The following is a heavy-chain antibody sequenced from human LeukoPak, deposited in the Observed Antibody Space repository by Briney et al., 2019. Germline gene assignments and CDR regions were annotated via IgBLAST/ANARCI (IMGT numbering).Heavy chain of an antibody. Sequence: GRSLRLSSAASGFTGSSNYMSRVPQAPGKGLEWVSVIYSGGSTYYADSVKGRFTISRDNSKNTLYLQMNSLRAEDTAVYYCAREGQQLGFDYWGQGTLVTVSS. CDR2: IYSGGST. D-gene: IGHD6-13*01. V-gene: IGHV3-53*01. CDR3: AREGQQLGFDY. CDR1: GFTGSSNY. J-gene: IGHJ4*02.